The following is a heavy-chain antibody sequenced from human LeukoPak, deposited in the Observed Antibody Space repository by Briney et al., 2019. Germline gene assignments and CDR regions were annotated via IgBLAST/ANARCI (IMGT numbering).Heavy chain of an antibody. CDR2: IYYSGST. CDR1: GDSISSSSYY. J-gene: IGHJ5*02. Sequence: SETLSLTCTVSGDSISSSSYYWGWIRQPPGKGLEWIGSIYYSGSTYYNPSLKSRVTISVDTSKNQFSLKLSSVTAADTAVYYCARHVESGSYGSWFDPWGQGTLVTVSS. D-gene: IGHD1-26*01. CDR3: ARHVESGSYGSWFDP. V-gene: IGHV4-39*01.